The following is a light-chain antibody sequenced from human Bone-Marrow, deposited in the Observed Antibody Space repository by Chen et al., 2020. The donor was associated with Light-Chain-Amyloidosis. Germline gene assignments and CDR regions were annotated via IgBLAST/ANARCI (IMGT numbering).Light chain of an antibody. CDR2: EVT. CDR1: SSDVGGDKH. V-gene: IGLV2-14*01. Sequence: QSALTQPPSVSGSPGQPITISCTGTSSDVGGDKHVSWYQQHPDKAPKLMIYEVTNRPSWVPDRFSGSKSDNTASLTISGLQTEDEADYFCSSYTITNTLVFGSGTRVTVL. J-gene: IGLJ1*01. CDR3: SSYTITNTLV.